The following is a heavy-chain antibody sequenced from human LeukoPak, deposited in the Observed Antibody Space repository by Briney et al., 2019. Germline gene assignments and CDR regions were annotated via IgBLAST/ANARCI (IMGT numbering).Heavy chain of an antibody. J-gene: IGHJ4*02. D-gene: IGHD5/OR15-5a*01. CDR1: GFTFSSYS. CDR2: ISGGSRTI. CDR3: ASRSTYLDY. V-gene: IGHV3-48*02. Sequence: PGGSLRLSGAASGFTFSSYSMNWVRQAPGKGLEWLSYISGGSRTIYYADSVKGRFTISRDNAKNSLYLQMNSLRDEDTAMYYCASRSTYLDYWGQGTLVTVSS.